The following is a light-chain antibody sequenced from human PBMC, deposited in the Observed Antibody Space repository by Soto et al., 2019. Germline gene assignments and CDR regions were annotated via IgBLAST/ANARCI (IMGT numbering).Light chain of an antibody. CDR3: QHYDDLPLT. Sequence: DIQMTQSPSSLSASIGERVTISCQASQAIINHLNWYQKKPGKAPNLLIYDASNLHTGVPSRFSGSGSATEFTFIISSLQPEDVATYYCQHYDDLPLTFGGGTKVEIK. CDR1: QAIINH. V-gene: IGKV1-33*01. CDR2: DAS. J-gene: IGKJ4*01.